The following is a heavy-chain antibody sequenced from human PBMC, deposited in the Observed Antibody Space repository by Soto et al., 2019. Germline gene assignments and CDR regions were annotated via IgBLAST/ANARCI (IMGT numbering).Heavy chain of an antibody. CDR1: GFTFDDYA. D-gene: IGHD5-12*01. Sequence: DVQLLESGGGLVQPGRSLRLSCAASGFTFDDYAMHWVRQAPGKGLEWVSGISWNSGSIGYADSVKGRFTISRDNAKNSLYLQMNRLRAEDTALYYCAIDLVPSGYEYYFDYWGQGTLVTVSS. V-gene: IGHV3-9*01. CDR3: AIDLVPSGYEYYFDY. J-gene: IGHJ4*02. CDR2: ISWNSGSI.